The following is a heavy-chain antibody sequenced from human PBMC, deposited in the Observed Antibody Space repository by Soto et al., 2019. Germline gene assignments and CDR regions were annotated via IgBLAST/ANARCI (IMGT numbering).Heavy chain of an antibody. CDR2: INPNTGVT. Sequence: GASVKVSCKASGYTFTGYYMHWVRQAPGQGLEWMGWINPNTGVTNYAQKFQGRVTMTRDTSISTAYMEVRRLRSDDTAVYYCARESSSTKFDYWGQGTLVTVSS. V-gene: IGHV1-2*02. D-gene: IGHD6-6*01. J-gene: IGHJ4*02. CDR3: ARESSSTKFDY. CDR1: GYTFTGYY.